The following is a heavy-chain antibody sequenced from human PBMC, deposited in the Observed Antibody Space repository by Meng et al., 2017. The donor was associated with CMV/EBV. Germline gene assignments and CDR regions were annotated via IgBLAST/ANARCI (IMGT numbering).Heavy chain of an antibody. Sequence: ESLKISCAVYGGSFSGYYWSWIRQPPGKGLEWIGEINHSGSTNYNPSLKSRVTISVDTSKNQFSLKLSSVTAADTAVYYCARTAMVTRGYPFDYWGQGTLVTV. V-gene: IGHV4-34*01. CDR2: INHSGST. CDR1: GGSFSGYY. J-gene: IGHJ4*02. CDR3: ARTAMVTRGYPFDY. D-gene: IGHD5-18*01.